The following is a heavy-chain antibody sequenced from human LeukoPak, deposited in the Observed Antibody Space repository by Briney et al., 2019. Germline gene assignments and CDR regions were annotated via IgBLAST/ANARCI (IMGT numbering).Heavy chain of an antibody. J-gene: IGHJ4*02. CDR1: GFTFSSYS. D-gene: IGHD3-10*01. CDR3: AREAELVY. Sequence: PGGSLRLSCAASGFTFSSYSMNWVRQAPGKGLEWVSSISSSSSYIYYADSVKGRFTISRDNSKNTLYLQMNSLRADDTAVYYCAREAELVYWGQGTLVTVSS. V-gene: IGHV3-21*04. CDR2: ISSSSSYI.